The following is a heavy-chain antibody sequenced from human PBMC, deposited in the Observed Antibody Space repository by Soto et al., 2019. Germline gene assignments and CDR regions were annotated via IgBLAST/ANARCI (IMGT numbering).Heavy chain of an antibody. CDR2: ISAYNGNT. D-gene: IGHD6-19*01. J-gene: IGHJ5*02. CDR1: GDTFTSYG. V-gene: IGHV1-18*01. Sequence: ASVKVSCKASGDTFTSYGISWVRQAPGQGLEWMGWISAYNGNTNYAQKLQGRVTMTTDTSRSTAYMQMNSLRVEDTAVYHCAKGRLAVAAPYTWFDPWGLGTLVTVSS. CDR3: AKGRLAVAAPYTWFDP.